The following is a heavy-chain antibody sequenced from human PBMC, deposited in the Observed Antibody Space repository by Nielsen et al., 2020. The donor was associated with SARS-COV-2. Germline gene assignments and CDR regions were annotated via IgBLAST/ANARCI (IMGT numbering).Heavy chain of an antibody. J-gene: IGHJ6*02. D-gene: IGHD3-10*01. V-gene: IGHV3-9*01. CDR1: GWTHHDYA. CDR3: AKDGLWFGDPGDYYGMDV. CDR2: FRWNRGSI. Sequence: SLNLHRPGLGWTHHDYAMHWDRQAPGQGLGWVSGFRWNRGSIRYADSVKGRFTISRDNAKNSLYLQMNSLRAEDTAWYYCAKDGLWFGDPGDYYGMDVWGQGTTVTVSS.